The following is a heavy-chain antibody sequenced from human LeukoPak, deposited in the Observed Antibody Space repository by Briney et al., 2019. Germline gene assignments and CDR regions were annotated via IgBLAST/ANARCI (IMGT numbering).Heavy chain of an antibody. CDR3: ARGIGYYPHIWFDP. V-gene: IGHV3-11*04. CDR2: ISNSGGTI. J-gene: IGHJ5*02. D-gene: IGHD3-10*01. Sequence: PGGSLRLSCAASGFTFSDYYLSWIRQAPGQGLEWVSYISNSGGTIYYADSVKGRFTISRDNAKNSLYLQMNSLRAEDTAVYYCARGIGYYPHIWFDPWGQGTLVTVSS. CDR1: GFTFSDYY.